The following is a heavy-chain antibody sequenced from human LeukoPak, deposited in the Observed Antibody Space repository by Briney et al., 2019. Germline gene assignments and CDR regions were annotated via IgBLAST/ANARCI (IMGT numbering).Heavy chain of an antibody. D-gene: IGHD6-13*01. J-gene: IGHJ1*01. V-gene: IGHV3-23*01. CDR2: ISGSGGST. CDR1: GSTFSSYA. Sequence: GGSLRLSCAASGSTFSSYAMSWVRQAPGKGLEWVSAISGSGGSTYYADSVKGRFTISRDNSKNTLYLQMNSLRAEDTAVYYCAKYSSSWYVFEYFQHWGQGTLVTVSS. CDR3: AKYSSSWYVFEYFQH.